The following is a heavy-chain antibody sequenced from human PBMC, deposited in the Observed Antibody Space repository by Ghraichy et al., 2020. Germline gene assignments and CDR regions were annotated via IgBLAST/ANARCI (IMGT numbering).Heavy chain of an antibody. CDR2: IKKDGSEK. D-gene: IGHD6-19*01. V-gene: IGHV3-7*01. CDR3: ARDLGSGWYFDY. Sequence: GESLNISCAASGFTFSGYWMSWVRQAPGKGLEWVANIKKDGSEKYYVDSVKGRFTISRDNAKNSLYLQMNSLRAEDTAVYYCARDLGSGWYFDYWGQGTLVTVSS. CDR1: GFTFSGYW. J-gene: IGHJ4*02.